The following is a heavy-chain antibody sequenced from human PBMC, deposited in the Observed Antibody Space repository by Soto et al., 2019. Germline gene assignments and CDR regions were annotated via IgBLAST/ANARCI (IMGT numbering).Heavy chain of an antibody. CDR3: ARAADYGDYGPSDY. CDR2: IWYDGSNK. V-gene: IGHV3-33*01. J-gene: IGHJ4*02. CDR1: GFTFSSYG. Sequence: PGGSLRLSCAASGFTFSSYGMHWVRQAPGKGLEWVAVIWYDGSNKYYADSVKGRFTISRDNSKNTLYLQMNSLRAEDTALYYCARAADYGDYGPSDYWGQGTLVTVSS. D-gene: IGHD4-17*01.